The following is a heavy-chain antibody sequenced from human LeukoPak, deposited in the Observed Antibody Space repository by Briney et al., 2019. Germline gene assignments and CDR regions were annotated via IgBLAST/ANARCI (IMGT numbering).Heavy chain of an antibody. Sequence: ASVKVSCKASEYTFTSYDINWVRQATGQGLEWMGWMNPNSGNTGYAQKFQGRVTMTRNTSISTAYMELSSLRSEDTAVYYCARAVSYCSSTSCWTFYYYYYMDVWGKGTTVTVSS. J-gene: IGHJ6*03. CDR3: ARAVSYCSSTSCWTFYYYYYMDV. CDR2: MNPNSGNT. CDR1: EYTFTSYD. D-gene: IGHD2-2*01. V-gene: IGHV1-8*01.